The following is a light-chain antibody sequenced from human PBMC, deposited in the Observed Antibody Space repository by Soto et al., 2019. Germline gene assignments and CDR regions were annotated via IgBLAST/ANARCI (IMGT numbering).Light chain of an antibody. Sequence: DIQMTQSPSSMSASIGDGVTIXXRSSQGISTYLNWYLQKPGKAPKLXIYAASTLQSGVPSRFSGSGSETDFTLTISSLQPEDFATYSCQQSYSTTWTFGQGTKVDIK. CDR3: QQSYSTTWT. V-gene: IGKV1-39*01. CDR1: QGISTY. J-gene: IGKJ1*01. CDR2: AAS.